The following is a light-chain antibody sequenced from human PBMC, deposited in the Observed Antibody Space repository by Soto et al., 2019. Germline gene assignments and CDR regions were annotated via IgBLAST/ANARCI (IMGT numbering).Light chain of an antibody. CDR2: EVS. CDR1: SSDIGVYNY. Sequence: QSVLTQPASVSGSPGQSITISCTGTSSDIGVYNYVSWYQQHPGKAPKLVICEVSNRPSGVSSRCSGSKSGNTASLTISGLRAEDEADYYCTSFTTTNIWVFGGGTKLTVL. V-gene: IGLV2-14*01. CDR3: TSFTTTNIWV. J-gene: IGLJ3*02.